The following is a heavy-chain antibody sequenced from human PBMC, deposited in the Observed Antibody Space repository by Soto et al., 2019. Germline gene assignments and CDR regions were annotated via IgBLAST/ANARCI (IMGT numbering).Heavy chain of an antibody. J-gene: IGHJ4*02. Sequence: EASVKVSCKASGGTFSSYAISWVRQAPGQGLEWMGGIIPIFGTANYAQKFQGRVTITADESTSTAYMELSSLRSEDTAVYYCARDRGMATPFGYFDYWGQGTLVTVSS. V-gene: IGHV1-69*13. CDR3: ARDRGMATPFGYFDY. CDR2: IIPIFGTA. CDR1: GGTFSSYA. D-gene: IGHD5-12*01.